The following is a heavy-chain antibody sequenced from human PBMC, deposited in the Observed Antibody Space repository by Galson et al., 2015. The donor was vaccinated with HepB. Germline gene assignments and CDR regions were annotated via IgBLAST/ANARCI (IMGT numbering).Heavy chain of an antibody. V-gene: IGHV3-7*01. Sequence: SLRLSCAASGFTLRSYCMSWVRQAPGKGLEWVATIKQDGSQKYYVDSVKGRFTISRDNAKNSLYLRMNGLRAEDTAVYYCARSILTTMVRGVSSASHFDYWGQGTLVTVSS. CDR3: ARSILTTMVRGVSSASHFDY. CDR2: IKQDGSQK. D-gene: IGHD3-10*01. J-gene: IGHJ4*02. CDR1: GFTLRSYC.